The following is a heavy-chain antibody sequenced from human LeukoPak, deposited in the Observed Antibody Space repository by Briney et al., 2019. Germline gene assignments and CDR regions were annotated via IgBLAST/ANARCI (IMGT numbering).Heavy chain of an antibody. Sequence: SETLSLTCPVSGGSTSSTSYYWAWIRQPPGKGLQWIGSIYYSGSPYYIPSLESRVTISVDTSKNRFSLKLSSVTAADTAVYYCARGQSNFWSGYPPHFDYWGQGTLVTVSS. V-gene: IGHV4-39*01. J-gene: IGHJ4*02. CDR2: IYYSGSP. D-gene: IGHD3-3*01. CDR3: ARGQSNFWSGYPPHFDY. CDR1: GGSTSSTSYY.